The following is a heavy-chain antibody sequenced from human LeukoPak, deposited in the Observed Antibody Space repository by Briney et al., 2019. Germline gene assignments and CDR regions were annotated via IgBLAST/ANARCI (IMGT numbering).Heavy chain of an antibody. J-gene: IGHJ4*02. CDR3: AREQQQLVWDY. CDR2: IYYSGST. D-gene: IGHD6-13*01. Sequence: SETLSLTCTVSGGSISSYYWSWIRQPPGKGLEWIGYIYYSGSTNYNPSLKSRVTISVDTSKNQFSLKLSSVTAADTAVYYCAREQQQLVWDYWGQGTLVTVSS. V-gene: IGHV4-59*12. CDR1: GGSISSYY.